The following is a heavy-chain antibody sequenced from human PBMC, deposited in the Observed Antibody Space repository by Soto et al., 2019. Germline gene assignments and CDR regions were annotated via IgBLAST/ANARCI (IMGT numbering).Heavy chain of an antibody. V-gene: IGHV4-30-2*01. CDR3: ARARIVLVPAATDAFDI. J-gene: IGHJ3*02. CDR2: IYHSGST. CDR1: GGSISSGGYS. Sequence: QLQLQESGSGLVKPSQTLSLTCAVSGGSISSGGYSWSWIRQPPGKGLEWIGYIYHSGSTYYNPSLKSRVTISVDRSKNQFSLKLSSVTAADTALYYCARARIVLVPAATDAFDIWGQGTMVTVSS. D-gene: IGHD2-2*01.